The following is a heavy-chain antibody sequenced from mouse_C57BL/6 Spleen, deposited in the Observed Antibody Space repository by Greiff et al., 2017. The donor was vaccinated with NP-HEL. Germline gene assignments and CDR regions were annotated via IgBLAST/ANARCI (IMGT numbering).Heavy chain of an antibody. CDR1: GYAFSSYW. D-gene: IGHD1-1*01. CDR3: ARSDYGSSYDWYFDV. J-gene: IGHJ1*03. CDR2: IYPGDGDT. Sequence: VQRVESGAELVKPGASVKISCKASGYAFSSYWMNWVKQRPGKGLEWIGQIYPGDGDTNYNGKFKGKATLTADKSSSTAYMQLSSLTSEDSAVYFCARSDYGSSYDWYFDVWGTGTTVTVSS. V-gene: IGHV1-80*01.